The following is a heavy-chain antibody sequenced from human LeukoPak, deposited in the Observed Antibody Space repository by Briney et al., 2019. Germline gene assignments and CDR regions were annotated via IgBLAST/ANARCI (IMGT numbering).Heavy chain of an antibody. D-gene: IGHD3-9*01. J-gene: IGHJ4*02. CDR1: GFTFSSYG. CDR3: AKDHYDILTGYYIDY. Sequence: PGGSLRLSCAASGFTFSSYGMSWVRQAPGKGLEWVSAISGSGGSTYYADSVKGRFTISRDNSKNTLYLQMNSLRAEDTAVYYCAKDHYDILTGYYIDYWGQRTLVTVSS. V-gene: IGHV3-23*01. CDR2: ISGSGGST.